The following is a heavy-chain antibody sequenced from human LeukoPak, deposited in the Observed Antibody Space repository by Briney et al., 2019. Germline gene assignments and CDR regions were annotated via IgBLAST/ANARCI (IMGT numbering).Heavy chain of an antibody. CDR1: GFTFSSSA. CDR3: ARRSYFDDSGHFDY. CDR2: ISASGGST. J-gene: IGHJ4*02. V-gene: IGHV3-23*01. D-gene: IGHD3-22*01. Sequence: GGSLRLSCAASGFTFSSSAMSWVRQVPGKGLEWVSGISASGGSTYYADSVRDRFTVSRDDSKNTLYLQMNSLRAEDTAVYYCARRSYFDDSGHFDYWGQGALVTVSS.